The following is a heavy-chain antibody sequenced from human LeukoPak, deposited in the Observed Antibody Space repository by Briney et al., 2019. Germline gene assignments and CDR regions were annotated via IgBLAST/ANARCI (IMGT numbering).Heavy chain of an antibody. V-gene: IGHV1-69*13. J-gene: IGHJ4*02. CDR1: GYTFTSYG. Sequence: GASVKVSCKASGYTFTSYGISWVRQAPGQGLEWMGGIILIFGTTNYAQKFQGRVTITADESTSTAYMELSSLRSEDTAVYYCARGGDTLRYDYWGQGTLVTVSS. CDR3: ARGGDTLRYDY. CDR2: IILIFGTT. D-gene: IGHD3-9*01.